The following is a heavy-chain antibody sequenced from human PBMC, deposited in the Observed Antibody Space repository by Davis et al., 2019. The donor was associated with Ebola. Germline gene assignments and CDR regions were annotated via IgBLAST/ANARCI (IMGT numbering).Heavy chain of an antibody. D-gene: IGHD3-10*01. Sequence: PRQSLRLSCAVSNHSISSGYYWGWLRQPPGKGLEWIGSIYHSGNTYYNPSLKSRVTISVDTSKNHFSLNLRSVTAADTAVYYCARGFGAGGAFDIWGQGTMVTVSS. V-gene: IGHV4-38-2*01. CDR2: IYHSGNT. J-gene: IGHJ3*02. CDR1: NHSISSGYY. CDR3: ARGFGAGGAFDI.